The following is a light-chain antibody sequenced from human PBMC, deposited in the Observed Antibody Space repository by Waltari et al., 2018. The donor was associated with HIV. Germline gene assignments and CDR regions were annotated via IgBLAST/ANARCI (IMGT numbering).Light chain of an antibody. V-gene: IGLV1-44*01. CDR2: NND. Sequence: QSLLPQPPSASGTPGQRVTISCSGSYSHNGRKPVNWHQQLPGSAPRALIYNNDQRPSGVPDRFSGSKSGTSASLAISGLQSEDQGDYYCASWDDKLDGWVFGGGTRLTVL. J-gene: IGLJ3*02. CDR3: ASWDDKLDGWV. CDR1: YSHNGRKP.